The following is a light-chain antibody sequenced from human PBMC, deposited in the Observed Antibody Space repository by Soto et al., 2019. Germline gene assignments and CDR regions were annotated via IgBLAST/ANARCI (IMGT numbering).Light chain of an antibody. Sequence: EIVLTQSPGTLSLSPGERATLSCRASQRVSANYLAWYQQKPGQTPRLLIFGASSRATGIPDRFSGSGSGTDFTLTINRLEPEEFAVYYCQQYGSSPKTFGQGTKVEIK. CDR3: QQYGSSPKT. CDR1: QRVSANY. V-gene: IGKV3-20*01. CDR2: GAS. J-gene: IGKJ1*01.